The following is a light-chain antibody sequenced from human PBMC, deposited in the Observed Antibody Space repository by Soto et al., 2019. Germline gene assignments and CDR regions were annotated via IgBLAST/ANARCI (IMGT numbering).Light chain of an antibody. J-gene: IGKJ4*01. V-gene: IGKV3-11*01. Sequence: EIVLTQSPATLSLSPGERAALSCRASQRVSSDLAWYQQKPGQAPRLLIYDASKRAPGIPARFTGSGSGTDFTLTISSLEPEDFAVYFCQQRSNWPSTFGGGTKVEI. CDR3: QQRSNWPST. CDR1: QRVSSD. CDR2: DAS.